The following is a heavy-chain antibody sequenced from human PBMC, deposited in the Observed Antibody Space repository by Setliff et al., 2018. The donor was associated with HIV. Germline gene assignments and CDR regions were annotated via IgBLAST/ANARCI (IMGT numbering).Heavy chain of an antibody. Sequence: ASVKVSCKPSGFSFLDYAVHWLRQAPGQSLEWMGWINAGSGDIQSSLKFQGRVTITWDTLTSTAYMELRSLRSDDTAVYYCARTDYGGNSGGNYFDYWGQGSLVTVSS. D-gene: IGHD4-17*01. CDR1: GFSFLDYA. V-gene: IGHV1-3*01. CDR2: INAGSGDI. CDR3: ARTDYGGNSGGNYFDY. J-gene: IGHJ4*02.